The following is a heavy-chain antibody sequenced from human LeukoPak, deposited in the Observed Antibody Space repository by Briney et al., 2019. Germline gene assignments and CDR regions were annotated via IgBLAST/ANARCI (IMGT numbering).Heavy chain of an antibody. CDR1: GFTFSNYW. CDR2: IKQDGSEK. J-gene: IGHJ4*02. V-gene: IGHV3-7*04. Sequence: PGGSLRLSCAASGFTFSNYWMIWVRQAPGKGLEWVANIKQDGSEKYFVGSVMGRFTISRDNANNSLYLEMHSLTAEDTAVYYCARGPVNSGWYGNYWGQGTLVTVSS. CDR3: ARGPVNSGWYGNY. D-gene: IGHD6-13*01.